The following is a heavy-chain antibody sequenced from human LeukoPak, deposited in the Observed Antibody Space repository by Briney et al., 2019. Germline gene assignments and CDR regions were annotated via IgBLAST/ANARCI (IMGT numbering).Heavy chain of an antibody. V-gene: IGHV4-34*01. Sequence: SETLSLTCAVYGGSFSGYYWSWIRQPPGKGLEWIGEINHSGSTNYNPSLKSRVTISVDTSKNQFSLKLSSVTAADTAVYYCASGVFHVGDFRVHAARTRDGAFDIWGQGTMVTVSS. CDR3: ASGVFHVGDFRVHAARTRDGAFDI. D-gene: IGHD1-26*01. CDR1: GGSFSGYY. J-gene: IGHJ3*02. CDR2: INHSGST.